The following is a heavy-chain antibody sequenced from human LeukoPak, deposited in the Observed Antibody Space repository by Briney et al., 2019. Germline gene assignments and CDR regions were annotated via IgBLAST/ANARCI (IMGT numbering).Heavy chain of an antibody. Sequence: VASVKVSCKASGYTFTSYGISWVRQAPGQGLEWMGWISAYNGNTNYAQKLQGRVTMTTDTSTSTAYMELRSLRPDDTAVYYCARVGSGYEDYYYYYMDVWGKGTTVTISS. CDR1: GYTFTSYG. D-gene: IGHD5-12*01. CDR3: ARVGSGYEDYYYYYMDV. J-gene: IGHJ6*03. CDR2: ISAYNGNT. V-gene: IGHV1-18*01.